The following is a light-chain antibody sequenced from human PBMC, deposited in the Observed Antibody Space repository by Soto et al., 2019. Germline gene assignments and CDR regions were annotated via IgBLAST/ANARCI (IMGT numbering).Light chain of an antibody. Sequence: EIVLTQSPGTLSLSPGERATLSCRASQSVSSSYLAWYQQKPGQAPRLLIYGASSRATGIPDRFSGGGSGTDFTLPISRLEPEDFAVYYCQQYGTTFGQGTRLEIK. J-gene: IGKJ5*01. CDR2: GAS. CDR1: QSVSSSY. V-gene: IGKV3-20*01. CDR3: QQYGTT.